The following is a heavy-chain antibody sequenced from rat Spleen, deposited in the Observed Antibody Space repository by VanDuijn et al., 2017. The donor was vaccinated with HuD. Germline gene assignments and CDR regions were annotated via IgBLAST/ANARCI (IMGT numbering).Heavy chain of an antibody. V-gene: IGHV5-31*01. Sequence: EVQLVESGGGLVQPGRSLKLSCVASGFTFNNYWMTWIRQAPGKGLEWVATISTSGGSTYYRDSVKGRFTISRDNAKSTLYLQMNSLRSEDTATYYCTRDRTARYFDYWGQGVMVTVSS. CDR2: ISTSGGST. J-gene: IGHJ2*01. CDR1: GFTFNNYW. CDR3: TRDRTARYFDY.